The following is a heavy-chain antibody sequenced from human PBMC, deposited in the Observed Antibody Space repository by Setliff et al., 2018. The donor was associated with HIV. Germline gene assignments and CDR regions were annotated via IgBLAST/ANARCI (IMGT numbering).Heavy chain of an antibody. V-gene: IGHV3-21*01. D-gene: IGHD5-12*01. Sequence: GGSLRLSCAASGFTFSRYSMNWVRQAPGKGLEWVSTITGTGNYIYYVDSVKGRFTISRDNAKNSLYLQMNSLRAEDTALYFCAKDPRAAVATICDYWGQGTLVTVSS. CDR2: ITGTGNYI. J-gene: IGHJ4*02. CDR1: GFTFSRYS. CDR3: AKDPRAAVATICDY.